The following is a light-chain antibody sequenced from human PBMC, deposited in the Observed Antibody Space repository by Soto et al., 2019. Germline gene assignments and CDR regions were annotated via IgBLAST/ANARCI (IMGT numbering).Light chain of an antibody. V-gene: IGLV1-44*01. CDR1: TSTVGTNS. CDR2: NNN. CDR3: AAWDDSLNGHAV. J-gene: IGLJ7*01. Sequence: QAVLTQPPSASGTPGQRVTISCSGSTSTVGTNSVIWYQQLPGLAPKLLLYNNNHRPSGVPDRFSGSKSGTSASLAISGLQAEDEADYYGAAWDDSLNGHAVFGGGTQLTVL.